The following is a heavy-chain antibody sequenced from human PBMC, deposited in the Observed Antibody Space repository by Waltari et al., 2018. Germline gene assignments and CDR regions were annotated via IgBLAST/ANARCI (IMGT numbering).Heavy chain of an antibody. J-gene: IGHJ6*03. V-gene: IGHV3-72*01. CDR2: TRNKANSYTT. D-gene: IGHD1-26*01. CDR1: GFTFSDHY. Sequence: EVQLVESGGGLVQPGGSLRLSCAASGFTFSDHYMDWVRQAPGKGLEWVGRTRNKANSYTTEYAASVKGRFTISRDDSKNSLYLQMNSLKTEDTAVYYCARVVGYYYYYMAVWGKGTTVTVSS. CDR3: ARVVGYYYYYMAV.